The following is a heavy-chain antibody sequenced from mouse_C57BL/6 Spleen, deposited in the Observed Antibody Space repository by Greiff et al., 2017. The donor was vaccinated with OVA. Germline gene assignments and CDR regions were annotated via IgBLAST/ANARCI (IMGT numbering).Heavy chain of an antibody. D-gene: IGHD1-1*01. J-gene: IGHJ2*01. CDR1: GFTFSSYA. CDR2: ISDGGSYT. Sequence: EVKLVESGGGLVKPGGSLKLSCAASGFTFSSYAMSWVRQTPEKRLEWVATISDGGSYTYYPDNVKGRFTISRDNAKNNLYLQMSHLKSEDTAMYYCARDPITTVWNYFDYWGQGTTLTVSS. V-gene: IGHV5-4*01. CDR3: ARDPITTVWNYFDY.